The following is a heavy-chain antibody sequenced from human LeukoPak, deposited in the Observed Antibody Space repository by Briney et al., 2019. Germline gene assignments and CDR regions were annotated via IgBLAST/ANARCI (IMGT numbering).Heavy chain of an antibody. CDR2: IYHSGST. CDR1: GYSISSGYY. CDR3: ARDLSRDGCNR. D-gene: IGHD5-24*01. Sequence: TETLSLTCTVSGYSISSGYYWGWIRQPPGKGLEWIGSIYHSGSTYYNPSLKSRVTISLDTSKNQFSLKLSFVTAADTAMYYCARDLSRDGCNRWGQGTLVTVSS. V-gene: IGHV4-38-2*02. J-gene: IGHJ5*02.